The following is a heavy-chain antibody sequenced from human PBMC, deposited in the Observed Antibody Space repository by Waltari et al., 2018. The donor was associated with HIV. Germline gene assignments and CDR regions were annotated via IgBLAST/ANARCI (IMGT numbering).Heavy chain of an antibody. V-gene: IGHV1-69*01. J-gene: IGHJ6*02. D-gene: IGHD3-16*01. CDR3: ARDWGEECGDVPV. Sequence: QVQLVQSGAEVKKPGSSVKVSCKAFGGTFSSYPINGVRQAPGQGPEVMVRIIPILRQPNYAQKFQCRVTLTADESASTAYMELSSLRSDDTAVYYCARDWGEECGDVPVWGQATAVTVSS. CDR1: GGTFSSYP. CDR2: IIPILRQP.